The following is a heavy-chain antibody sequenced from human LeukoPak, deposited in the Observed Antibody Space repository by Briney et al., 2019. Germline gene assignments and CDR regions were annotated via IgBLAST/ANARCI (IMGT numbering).Heavy chain of an antibody. CDR1: GYTFTSYD. Sequence: GASVKVSCKASGYTFTSYDINRVRQATGQGLEWMGWMNPNSGNTGYAQKFQGRVTMTRNTSISTAYMELSSLRSEDTAVYYCARDQGGYSGYETDYWGQGTLVTVSS. V-gene: IGHV1-8*01. CDR2: MNPNSGNT. CDR3: ARDQGGYSGYETDY. J-gene: IGHJ4*02. D-gene: IGHD5-12*01.